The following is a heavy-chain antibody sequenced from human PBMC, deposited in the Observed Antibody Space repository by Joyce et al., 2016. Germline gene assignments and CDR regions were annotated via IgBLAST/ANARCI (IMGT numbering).Heavy chain of an antibody. CDR2: IKSKTDGGTT. V-gene: IGHV3-15*01. CDR3: STNTVLGDAFDI. Sequence: VLLVESGGGLVKPGGSLRLSCAASGFTFSKTGMTGGHQGPGKGLEWVGRIKSKTDGGTTDYAAPVKGRFTISRDDSKKTLYLQMHGLKTEDTAVYYCSTNTVLGDAFDIWGQGTMVSVSS. D-gene: IGHD4-17*01. CDR1: GFTFSKTG. J-gene: IGHJ3*02.